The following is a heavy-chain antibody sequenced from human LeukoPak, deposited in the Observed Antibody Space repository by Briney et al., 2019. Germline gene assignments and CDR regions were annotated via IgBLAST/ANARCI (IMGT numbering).Heavy chain of an antibody. J-gene: IGHJ4*02. CDR1: GYTFTGYY. CDR3: ARVIVATILQSPCFDY. V-gene: IGHV1-2*02. D-gene: IGHD5-12*01. CDR2: INPNSGGT. Sequence: GASVKVSCKASGYTFTGYYMHWVRQAPGQGLEWMGWINPNSGGTNYAQKFQGRVTMTRDTSISTAYMELSRLRSDDTAVYYCARVIVATILQSPCFDYWGQGTQVTVSS.